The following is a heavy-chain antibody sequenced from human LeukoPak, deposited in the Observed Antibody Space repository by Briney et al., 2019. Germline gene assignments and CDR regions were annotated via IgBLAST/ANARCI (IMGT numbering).Heavy chain of an antibody. CDR1: GGSISSGGYY. D-gene: IGHD1-20*01. Sequence: SETLSLTCTVSGGSISSGGYYWSWIRQPPGKGLEWIGYIYYSGSTYYNPSLKSRVTISVDTSKNQFSLKLSSVTAADTAVYYCARDPKAALYNWNVGNDAFDIWGQGTMVTVSS. V-gene: IGHV4-30-4*08. CDR2: IYYSGST. J-gene: IGHJ3*02. CDR3: ARDPKAALYNWNVGNDAFDI.